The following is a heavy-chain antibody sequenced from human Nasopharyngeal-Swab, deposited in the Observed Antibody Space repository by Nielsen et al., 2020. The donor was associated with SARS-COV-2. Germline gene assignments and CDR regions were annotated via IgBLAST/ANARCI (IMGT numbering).Heavy chain of an antibody. D-gene: IGHD1-26*01. CDR1: GFTFSSFW. V-gene: IGHV3-7*01. Sequence: GGSLSLSCAASGFTFSSFWMSWVRQAPGRGLEWGANIKQDGSEKYYVDSVKGRFTISRDNAKNSLYLQMNSLRAEDTAVYYCAREWRERGLGSSGSRPQANAFDIWGQGTMVTVSS. CDR3: AREWRERGLGSSGSRPQANAFDI. CDR2: IKQDGSEK. J-gene: IGHJ3*02.